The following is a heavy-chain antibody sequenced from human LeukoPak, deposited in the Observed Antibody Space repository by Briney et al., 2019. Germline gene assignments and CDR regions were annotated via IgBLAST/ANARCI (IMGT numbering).Heavy chain of an antibody. CDR1: GGTFSSFA. CDR3: ARGHCGSATCQRNWFDP. D-gene: IGHD2-2*01. Sequence: GASVKVSCKASGGTFSSFAISWVRQAPGQGLEWMGGINPNSGDANFAPKFQGRVTMTRDTSISTAYMELSSLRSDDTAVYYCARGHCGSATCQRNWFDPWGQGSLVTVSS. J-gene: IGHJ5*02. V-gene: IGHV1-2*02. CDR2: INPNSGDA.